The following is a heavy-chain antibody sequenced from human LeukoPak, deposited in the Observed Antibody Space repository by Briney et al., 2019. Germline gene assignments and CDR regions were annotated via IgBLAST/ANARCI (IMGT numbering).Heavy chain of an antibody. CDR1: GFTFSSYW. CDR3: ARGQWLVHGAFDI. V-gene: IGHV3-7*04. J-gene: IGHJ3*02. D-gene: IGHD6-19*01. Sequence: PGGSLRLSCAASGFTFSSYWMSWVRQAPGKGLEWVANTKQDGSEKYYVDSVKGRFTISRDNAKNSLYLQMNSLRAEDTAVYYCARGQWLVHGAFDIWGQGTMVTVSS. CDR2: TKQDGSEK.